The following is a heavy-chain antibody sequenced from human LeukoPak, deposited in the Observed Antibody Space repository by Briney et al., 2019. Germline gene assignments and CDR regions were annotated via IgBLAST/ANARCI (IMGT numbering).Heavy chain of an antibody. V-gene: IGHV4-4*02. CDR1: GDSISSSNW. D-gene: IGHD6-13*01. CDR2: IYHSGST. Sequence: SETLSLTCAVSGDSISSSNWWSWVRQPPGKGLEWIGEIYHSGSTNYNPSLKSRVTISVDKSKNQFSLKLSSVTAAGTAVYYCARRRQQQLVRFRANWFDPWGQGTLVTVSS. CDR3: ARRRQQQLVRFRANWFDP. J-gene: IGHJ5*02.